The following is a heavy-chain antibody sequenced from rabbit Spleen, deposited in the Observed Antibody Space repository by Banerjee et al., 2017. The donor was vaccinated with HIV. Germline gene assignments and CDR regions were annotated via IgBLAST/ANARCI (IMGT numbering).Heavy chain of an antibody. CDR3: AREDVGGSVSC. V-gene: IGHV1S7*01. CDR1: GFTISNYW. CDR2: IYPMTATT. J-gene: IGHJ6*01. D-gene: IGHD1-1*01. Sequence: QLEESGGRLVQPGGSLTLSCKAYGFTISNYWMNWVRQAPGKGLEWIGIIYPMTATTYYANWVNCRFTISSDNAQNTVYLQMNSLTAADTATYFCAREDVGGSVSCWGPGTLVSVS.